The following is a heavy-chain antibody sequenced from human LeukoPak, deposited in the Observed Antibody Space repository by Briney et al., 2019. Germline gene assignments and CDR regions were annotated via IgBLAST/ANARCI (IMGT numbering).Heavy chain of an antibody. Sequence: SETLSLTCTVSGASISDTAWSWVRQPAGRGLEWIGRVFSSGATLYNPTLTSRVGMSVDASKKQVSLKVTPVTVADTAVYYCARDDKGYYDGRWTAFDIWGQGTVVTVSS. CDR3: ARDDKGYYDGRWTAFDI. CDR1: GASISDTA. D-gene: IGHD4-23*01. CDR2: VFSSGAT. V-gene: IGHV4-4*07. J-gene: IGHJ3*02.